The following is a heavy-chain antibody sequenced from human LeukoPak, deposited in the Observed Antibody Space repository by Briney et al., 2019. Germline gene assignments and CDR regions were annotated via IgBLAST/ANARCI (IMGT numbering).Heavy chain of an antibody. D-gene: IGHD3-10*01. CDR1: GYTFPSYG. J-gene: IGHJ4*02. V-gene: IGHV1-18*01. CDR3: ARGGSLWSPGRQYDY. CDR2: ISADNGKT. Sequence: ASVKVSCKASGYTFPSYGISWVRQAPGQGLEWMGWISADNGKTNYVQKFQGRLTMTTDTSTSTAYMELRSLRSDDTAVYYCARGGSLWSPGRQYDYWGQGTLVTVSS.